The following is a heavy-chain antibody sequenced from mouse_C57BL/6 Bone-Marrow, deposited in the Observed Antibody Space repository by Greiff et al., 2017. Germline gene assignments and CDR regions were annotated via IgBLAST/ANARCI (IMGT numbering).Heavy chain of an antibody. D-gene: IGHD2-3*01. V-gene: IGHV1-50*01. J-gene: IGHJ3*01. CDR1: GYTFTSYW. CDR2: IDPSDSYT. CDR3: ARLRFDGYPFAY. Sequence: QVQLQQPGAELVKPGASVKLSCKASGYTFTSYWMQWVKQRPGQGLEWIGEIDPSDSYTNYNQKFKGKATLTVDTSSSTAYMQLSSLTSEDSAVYDCARLRFDGYPFAYWGQGTLVTVSA.